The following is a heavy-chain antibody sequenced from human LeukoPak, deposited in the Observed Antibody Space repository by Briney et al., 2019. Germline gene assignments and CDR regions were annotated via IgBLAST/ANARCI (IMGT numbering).Heavy chain of an antibody. CDR2: INHSGST. J-gene: IGHJ4*02. CDR3: ASPLIAVNDY. V-gene: IGHV4-34*01. Sequence: SETLSLTCAVYGGSFSGYYWSWIRQPPGKGLEWIGEINHSGSTNYNPSLKSRVTISVDTSKNQFSLKLSSVTAADTAVYYCASPLIAVNDYWGQETLVTVSS. D-gene: IGHD6-19*01. CDR1: GGSFSGYY.